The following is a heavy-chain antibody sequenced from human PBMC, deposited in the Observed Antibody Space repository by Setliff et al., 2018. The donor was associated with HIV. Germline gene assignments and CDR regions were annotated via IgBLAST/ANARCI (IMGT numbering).Heavy chain of an antibody. Sequence: KPSETLSLTCTVSGGSMSRYYWSWIRQPPGKGLEWIGSIYYTGSTDYNPSLMSLVTISLDTPKNQFSLKLNSVIAADTAVYYCARNRVPSSLWGQGTLVTVSS. D-gene: IGHD3-10*01. CDR1: GGSMSRYY. V-gene: IGHV4-59*01. J-gene: IGHJ4*02. CDR2: IYYTGST. CDR3: ARNRVPSSL.